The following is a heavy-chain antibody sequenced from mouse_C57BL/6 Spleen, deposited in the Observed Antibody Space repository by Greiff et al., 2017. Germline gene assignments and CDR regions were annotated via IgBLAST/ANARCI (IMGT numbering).Heavy chain of an antibody. Sequence: LVESGPELVKPGASVKISCKASGYSFTDYNMNWVKQSNGKSLEWIGVINPNYGTTSYNQKFKGKATLTVDQSSSTAYMQLNSLTSEDSAVYYCARGDDGYYSYAMDYWGQGTSVTVSS. J-gene: IGHJ4*01. D-gene: IGHD2-3*01. CDR2: INPNYGTT. CDR1: GYSFTDYN. CDR3: ARGDDGYYSYAMDY. V-gene: IGHV1-39*01.